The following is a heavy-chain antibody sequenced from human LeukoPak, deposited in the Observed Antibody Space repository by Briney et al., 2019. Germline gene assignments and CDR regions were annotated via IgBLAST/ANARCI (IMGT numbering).Heavy chain of an antibody. Sequence: SETLSLTCTVSGGSISSYYWSWIRQPPGKGLEWIGYIYYSGSTNYNPSLKSRVTISVDTSKNQFPLKLSSVSAADTAVYYCARHVSSIAAREFDYWGQGTLVTVSS. D-gene: IGHD6-6*01. CDR3: ARHVSSIAAREFDY. CDR1: GGSISSYY. V-gene: IGHV4-59*08. J-gene: IGHJ4*02. CDR2: IYYSGST.